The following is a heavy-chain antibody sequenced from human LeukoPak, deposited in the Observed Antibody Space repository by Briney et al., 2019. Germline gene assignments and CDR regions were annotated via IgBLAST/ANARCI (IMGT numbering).Heavy chain of an antibody. CDR3: ARGSATLDF. Sequence: SETVSLTCTVSGGSISSGGNYWSWIGQHPGKGLEWIGYIYYSGSTSYNPSLKSRVTISVDRSKNQFSLELSSVTAADTAVYYCARGSATLDFWGQGTLVTVSS. J-gene: IGHJ4*02. CDR1: GGSISSGGNY. CDR2: IYYSGST. V-gene: IGHV4-31*03.